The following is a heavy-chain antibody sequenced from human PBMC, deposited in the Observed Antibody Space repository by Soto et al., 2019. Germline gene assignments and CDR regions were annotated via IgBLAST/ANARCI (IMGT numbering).Heavy chain of an antibody. CDR2: IHHSVGT. D-gene: IGHD6-6*01. V-gene: IGHV4-4*02. CDR3: ALRIVARPY. CDR1: GVSISSNNW. Sequence: QEHLQESGPGLVKPSGTLSLTCAVSGVSISSNNWWTWVRQPPGKGLEWIGEIHHSVGTNYSPSLKSRVTISVDKSKNQFSLKLSSLTAADTAVYYCALRIVARPYWGPGTLVTVSS. J-gene: IGHJ4*02.